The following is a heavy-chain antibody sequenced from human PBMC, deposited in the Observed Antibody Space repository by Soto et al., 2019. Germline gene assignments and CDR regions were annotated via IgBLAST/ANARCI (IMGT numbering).Heavy chain of an antibody. D-gene: IGHD1-20*01. CDR2: ISAYNGNT. CDR3: ARDKSVNNWTRGEIGY. J-gene: IGHJ4*02. V-gene: IGHV1-18*01. Sequence: GPSVKVSCKASGYTFTSYGISWVRQAPGQGLEWMGWISAYNGNTNYAQKLQGRVTMTTDTSTSTAYMELRSLRSDDTAVYYCARDKSVNNWTRGEIGYWGQGTLVTVSS. CDR1: GYTFTSYG.